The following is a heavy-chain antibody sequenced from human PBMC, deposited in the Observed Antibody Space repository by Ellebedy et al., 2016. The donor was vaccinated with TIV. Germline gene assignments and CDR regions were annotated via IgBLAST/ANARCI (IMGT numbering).Heavy chain of an antibody. D-gene: IGHD5-18*01. CDR1: GFTFSNHY. Sequence: GGSPRLSXAASGFTFSNHYMSWVRQAPGKGLEWVSFITSSGDSMYYADSVKGRFTISRDNAKNSLYLEMNSLRAEDTAVYYCARDPDTANKIDYWGQGTLVTVSS. V-gene: IGHV3-21*06. CDR2: ITSSGDSM. CDR3: ARDPDTANKIDY. J-gene: IGHJ4*02.